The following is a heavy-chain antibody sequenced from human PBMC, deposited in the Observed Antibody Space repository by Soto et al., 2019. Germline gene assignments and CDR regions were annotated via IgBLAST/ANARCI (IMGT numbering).Heavy chain of an antibody. D-gene: IGHD3-3*01. Sequence: ASVKVSCKASGYTFTSYGISWVRQAPGQGLEWMGWISAYNGNTNYAQKLQGRVTMTTDTSTSTAYMELRSLRSDDTAVYYCAREYYDFWSGYTHDDYWGQGTRGTVSS. J-gene: IGHJ4*02. CDR2: ISAYNGNT. V-gene: IGHV1-18*04. CDR3: AREYYDFWSGYTHDDY. CDR1: GYTFTSYG.